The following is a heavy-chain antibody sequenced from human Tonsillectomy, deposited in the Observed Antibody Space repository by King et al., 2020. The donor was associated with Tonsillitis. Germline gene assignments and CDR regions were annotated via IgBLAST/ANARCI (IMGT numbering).Heavy chain of an antibody. D-gene: IGHD1-26*01. J-gene: IGHJ3*02. CDR1: GVSLSTNGMR. CDR3: VRNAGTLGATGQGPGDS. Sequence: TLKESGPALVKPTQTLTLTCTFSGVSLSTNGMRVSWVRQPPGQALEWLARCDWDDDNFYSTSLKTRLTISQDTSKHQVGLTMTNVDPVDTATYYCVRNAGTLGATGQGPGDSWGQGTMVTVSS. CDR2: CDWDDDN. V-gene: IGHV2-70*04.